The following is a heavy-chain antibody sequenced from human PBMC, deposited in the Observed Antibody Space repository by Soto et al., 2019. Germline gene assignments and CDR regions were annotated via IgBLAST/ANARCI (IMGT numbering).Heavy chain of an antibody. CDR3: ARYVITMVRGPTAVDY. Sequence: GGPLRLSCAASGFTFSSYSMNWVRQAPGKGLEWVSSISRSSSYIYYADSVKGRFTISRDNAKNSLYLQMNSLRAEDTAVYYCARYVITMVRGPTAVDYWGQGTMVTVSS. J-gene: IGHJ4*02. CDR2: ISRSSSYI. D-gene: IGHD3-10*01. V-gene: IGHV3-21*01. CDR1: GFTFSSYS.